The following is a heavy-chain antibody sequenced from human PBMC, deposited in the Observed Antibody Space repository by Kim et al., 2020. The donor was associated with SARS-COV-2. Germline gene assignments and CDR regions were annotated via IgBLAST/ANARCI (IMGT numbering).Heavy chain of an antibody. Sequence: GGSLRLSCAASGFTFSSYSMNWVRQAPGKGLEWVSSISSSSSYIYYADSVKGRFTISRDNAKNSLYLQMNSLRAEDTAVYYCARDPDIVVVVAAGEDYWGQGTLVTVSS. CDR1: GFTFSSYS. D-gene: IGHD2-15*01. V-gene: IGHV3-21*01. CDR3: ARDPDIVVVVAAGEDY. CDR2: ISSSSSYI. J-gene: IGHJ4*02.